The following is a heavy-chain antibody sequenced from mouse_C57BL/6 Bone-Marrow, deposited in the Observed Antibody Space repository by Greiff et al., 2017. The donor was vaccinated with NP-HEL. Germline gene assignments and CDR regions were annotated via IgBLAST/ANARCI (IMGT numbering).Heavy chain of an antibody. CDR3: TAGGSAWFAY. V-gene: IGHV6-3*01. J-gene: IGHJ3*01. D-gene: IGHD3-1*01. CDR1: GFTFSNYW. Sequence: EVKVEESGGGLVQPGGSMKLSCVASGFTFSNYWMNWVRQSPEKGLEWVAQIRLKSDNYATHYAESVKGRFTISRDDSKSSVYLQMNNLRAEDTGIYYCTAGGSAWFAYWGQGTLVTVSA. CDR2: IRLKSDNYAT.